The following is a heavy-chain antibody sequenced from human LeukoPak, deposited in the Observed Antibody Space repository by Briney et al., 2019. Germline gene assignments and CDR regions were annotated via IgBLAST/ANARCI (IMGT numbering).Heavy chain of an antibody. CDR2: ISNSSSYI. Sequence: PGGSLRLSCAASGFTFSSYSMNWVRQAPGKGLEWVSSISNSSSYIYYADSVKGRFTISRDDAKNSLYLQMNSLRAEDTAVYYCARGNYMRTYYYYMGVWGKGTTVTVSS. V-gene: IGHV3-21*01. J-gene: IGHJ6*03. CDR1: GFTFSSYS. CDR3: ARGNYMRTYYYYMGV. D-gene: IGHD1-7*01.